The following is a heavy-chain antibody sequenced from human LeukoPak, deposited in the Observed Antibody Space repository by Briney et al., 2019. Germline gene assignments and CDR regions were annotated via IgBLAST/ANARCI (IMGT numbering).Heavy chain of an antibody. CDR2: INPSGSDT. V-gene: IGHV1-46*01. D-gene: IGHD1-26*01. Sequence: ASVKVSCKASGYTFTGYYNHWVRQAPGQGLEWMGLINPSGSDTVYAQKFQGRVTMTRDMSTSTDYMELSSLRFDDTAVYYCARDNSVGDTAWWFDPWGQGTLVTVSS. CDR3: ARDNSVGDTAWWFDP. CDR1: GYTFTGYY. J-gene: IGHJ5*02.